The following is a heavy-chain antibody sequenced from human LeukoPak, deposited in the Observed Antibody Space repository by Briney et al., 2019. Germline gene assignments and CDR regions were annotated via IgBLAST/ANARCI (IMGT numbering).Heavy chain of an antibody. J-gene: IGHJ5*02. Sequence: PSQTLSLTCTVSGGSISSGGYYWSWIRQPPGKGLEWIGYIYHSGSTYYNPSLKSRVTISVDTSKNQFSLKLSSVTAADTAVYYCARHPLWSGYYSWGQGTLVTVSS. CDR3: ARHPLWSGYYS. D-gene: IGHD3-3*01. CDR1: GGSISSGGYY. CDR2: IYHSGST. V-gene: IGHV4-30-2*03.